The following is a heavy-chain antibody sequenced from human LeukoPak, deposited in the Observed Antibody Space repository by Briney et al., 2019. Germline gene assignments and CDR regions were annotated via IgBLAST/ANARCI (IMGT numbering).Heavy chain of an antibody. CDR2: IYYSGST. D-gene: IGHD3-22*01. V-gene: IGHV4-59*01. CDR1: GGSISSYY. Sequence: SETLSLTCTVSGGSISSYYWSWIRQPPGKGLEWIGYIYYSGSTNYNPSLKSRVTISVDTSKNQFSLKLSSVTAADTAVYYCARETDSSGYHRHFDYWGQGTLVTVSS. J-gene: IGHJ4*02. CDR3: ARETDSSGYHRHFDY.